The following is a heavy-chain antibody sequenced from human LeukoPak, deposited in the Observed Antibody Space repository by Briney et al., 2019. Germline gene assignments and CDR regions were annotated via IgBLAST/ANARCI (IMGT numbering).Heavy chain of an antibody. Sequence: GGSLRLSCAGSAFTFSSYSMNWVRQAPGKGLEWVSSISGSSSDIYYADSVKGRFTISRDNAKNSLYLQMNSLRAEDTAVYYCARRGYHDYSGFDYWGQGTLVTVSS. CDR2: ISGSSSDI. J-gene: IGHJ4*02. V-gene: IGHV3-21*01. CDR1: AFTFSSYS. D-gene: IGHD1-26*01. CDR3: ARRGYHDYSGFDY.